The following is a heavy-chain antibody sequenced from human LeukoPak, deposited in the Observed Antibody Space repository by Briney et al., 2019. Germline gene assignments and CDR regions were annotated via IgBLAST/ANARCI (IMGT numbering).Heavy chain of an antibody. CDR1: GFTFSSYG. Sequence: PEGSLRLSCAASGFTFSSYGMHWVRQAPGKGLEWVAFIRYDGSNKYYADSVKGRFTISRDNSKNTLYLQMNSLRAEDTAVYYCAKDREGPYGSGSNYYFDYWGQGTLVTVSS. V-gene: IGHV3-30*02. CDR3: AKDREGPYGSGSNYYFDY. CDR2: IRYDGSNK. J-gene: IGHJ4*02. D-gene: IGHD3-10*01.